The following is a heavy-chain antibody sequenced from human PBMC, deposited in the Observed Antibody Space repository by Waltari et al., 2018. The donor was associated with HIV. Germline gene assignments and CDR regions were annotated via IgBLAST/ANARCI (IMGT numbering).Heavy chain of an antibody. CDR2: IRSKAYGGTT. CDR1: GFSFGDYA. Sequence: EVQLGESGGGLVQPGRSLRLSCATSGFSFGDYALSWFRQAPGKGLEWVGFIRSKAYGGTTQYAASVKGRFTISRDDSKSIAYLQMNSLKTEDTAPYYCTRGTFTVTYYFDYWGRGTLVTVSS. V-gene: IGHV3-49*03. J-gene: IGHJ4*02. CDR3: TRGTFTVTYYFDY. D-gene: IGHD4-17*01.